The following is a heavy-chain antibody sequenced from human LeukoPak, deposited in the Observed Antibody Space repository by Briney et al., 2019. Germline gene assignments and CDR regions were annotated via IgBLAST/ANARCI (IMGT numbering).Heavy chain of an antibody. CDR1: GFSLSRNA. D-gene: IGHD2-2*01. J-gene: IGHJ4*02. CDR2: TSLNGDTT. V-gene: IGHV3-23*01. Sequence: PGGSLRLSCAVSGFSLSRNAMCWVRQAPGKGLEWVSGTSLNGDTTYYADSVQGRFTISRDTSKNTLFLQMDTLRVEDTAVYYCAKEEVPNDYWGQGTLVTVSS. CDR3: AKEEVPNDY.